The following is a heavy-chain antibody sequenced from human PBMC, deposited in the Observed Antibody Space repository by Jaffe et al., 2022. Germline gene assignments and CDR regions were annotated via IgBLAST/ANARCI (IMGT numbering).Heavy chain of an antibody. J-gene: IGHJ4*02. D-gene: IGHD6-6*01. Sequence: QVQLVESGGGVVQPGRSLRLSCAASGFTFSSYGMHWVRQAPGKGLEWVAVISYDGSNKYYADSVKGRFTISRDNSKNTLYLQMNSLRAEDTAVYYCAKDWSIAARPLSYYFDYWGQGTLVTVSS. CDR2: ISYDGSNK. CDR1: GFTFSSYG. V-gene: IGHV3-30*18. CDR3: AKDWSIAARPLSYYFDY.